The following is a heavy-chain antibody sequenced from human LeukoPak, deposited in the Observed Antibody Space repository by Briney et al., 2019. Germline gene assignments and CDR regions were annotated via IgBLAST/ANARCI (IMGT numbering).Heavy chain of an antibody. D-gene: IGHD2-21*02. CDR3: ARDWLAYWWGDCNYYFDY. CDR2: IIPILGIA. J-gene: IGHJ4*02. CDR1: GGTFSSYA. V-gene: IGHV1-69*04. Sequence: GASVKVSCKASGGTFSSYAISWVRQAPGQGLEWMGRIIPILGIANYAQKFQGRVTITADKSTSTAYMELSSLRSEDTAVYYCARDWLAYWWGDCNYYFDYWGQGTLVTVSS.